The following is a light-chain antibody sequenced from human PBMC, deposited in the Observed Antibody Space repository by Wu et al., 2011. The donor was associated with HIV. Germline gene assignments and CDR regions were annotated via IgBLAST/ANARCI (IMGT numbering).Light chain of an antibody. Sequence: EIVMTQSPATLSVSPGERATLSCRASQSVSSNLAWYQQKPGQAPRLLIYGTSSRATGIPDRFSGSGSGTDFTLTISRLEPEDFAVYYCQQYGXSPYTFGQGTKLEIK. CDR3: QQYGXSPYT. CDR1: QSVSSN. V-gene: IGKV3-20*01. J-gene: IGKJ2*01. CDR2: GTS.